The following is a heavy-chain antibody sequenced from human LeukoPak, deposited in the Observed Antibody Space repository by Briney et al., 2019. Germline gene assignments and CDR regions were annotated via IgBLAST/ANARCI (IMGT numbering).Heavy chain of an antibody. CDR1: GFSFSSYW. J-gene: IGHJ6*03. D-gene: IGHD1-14*01. V-gene: IGHV3-7*01. CDR2: IIQDGSEK. CDR3: ARVPGRGDGGYYYYYMDV. Sequence: GGSLRLSCAASGFSFSSYWMSWVRQAPGKGLEWVAYIIQDGSEKYYLDSVKGRFTIPRDNAKNSLYLQMNTLRAEDTAVYYCARVPGRGDGGYYYYYMDVWGKGTTVTVSS.